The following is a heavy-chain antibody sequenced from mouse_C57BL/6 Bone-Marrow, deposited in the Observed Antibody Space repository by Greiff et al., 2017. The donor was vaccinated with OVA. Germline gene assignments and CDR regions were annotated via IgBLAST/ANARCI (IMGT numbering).Heavy chain of an antibody. CDR3: ARGPLTGTYNAMDY. D-gene: IGHD4-1*01. CDR1: GFTFSSYA. V-gene: IGHV5-4*03. J-gene: IGHJ4*01. CDR2: ISDGGSYT. Sequence: EVKVEESGGGLVKPGGSLKLSCAASGFTFSSYAMSWVRQTPEKRLEWVATISDGGSYTYYPDNVKGRFTISRDNAKNNLYLQMSHLKSEDTAMYYCARGPLTGTYNAMDYWGQGTSVTVSS.